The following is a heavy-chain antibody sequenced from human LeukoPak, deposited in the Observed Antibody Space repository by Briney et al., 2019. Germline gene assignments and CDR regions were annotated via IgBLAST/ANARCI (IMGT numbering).Heavy chain of an antibody. V-gene: IGHV3-48*01. D-gene: IGHD6-13*01. J-gene: IGHJ3*02. CDR3: ARGGIYDLDDSFDI. CDR2: ISRSGTTI. CDR1: EFSVGSNY. Sequence: GGSLRLSCAASEFSVGSNYMNWVRQAPGKGLECVAYISRSGTTIHYADSLKGRLSISRDNAESTLYLQMSNLRADDTAVYYCARGGIYDLDDSFDIWGQGTVVTVSS.